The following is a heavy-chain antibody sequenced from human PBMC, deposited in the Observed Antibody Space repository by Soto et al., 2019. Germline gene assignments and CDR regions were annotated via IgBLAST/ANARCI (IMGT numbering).Heavy chain of an antibody. V-gene: IGHV4-4*07. D-gene: IGHD3-3*01. CDR3: ARGQRFSDWFDP. CDR2: IYSSGST. J-gene: IGHJ5*02. CDR1: GGAISGYY. Sequence: PSETLSLTCTVTGGAISGYYWTWIRQSDGEGLEWIGRIYSSGSTNYTPSLKSRVTISLDTSMNYFSLRLSSVTAADTAVYYCARGQRFSDWFDPWGQGTLVTVSS.